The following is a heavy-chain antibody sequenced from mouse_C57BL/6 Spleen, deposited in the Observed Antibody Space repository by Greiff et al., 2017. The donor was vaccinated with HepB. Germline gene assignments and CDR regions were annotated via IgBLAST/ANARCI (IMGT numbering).Heavy chain of an antibody. CDR3: AREGLAY. Sequence: EVKLVESGGGLVKPGGSLKLSCAASGFTFSSYAMSWVRQTPEKRLEWVATISDGGSYTYYPDNVKGRFTISRDNAKNNLYLQMSHLKSEDTAMYYCAREGLAYWGQGTLVTVSA. CDR1: GFTFSSYA. CDR2: ISDGGSYT. J-gene: IGHJ3*01. V-gene: IGHV5-4*01.